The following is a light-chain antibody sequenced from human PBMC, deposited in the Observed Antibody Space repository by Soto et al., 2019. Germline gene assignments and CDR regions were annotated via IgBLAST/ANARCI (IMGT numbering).Light chain of an antibody. J-gene: IGKJ1*01. CDR2: ATS. Sequence: ELLMTQSPATLSVTPGDSATLXXRARRSVDTDLAWYQQKPGQAPRLXXFATSARATGVPDRFRGSRSGTDFTLTISSLQPEDSATYYCHQYYNRPPWTFGQGTKVDIK. CDR3: HQYYNRPPWT. CDR1: RSVDTD. V-gene: IGKV3-15*01.